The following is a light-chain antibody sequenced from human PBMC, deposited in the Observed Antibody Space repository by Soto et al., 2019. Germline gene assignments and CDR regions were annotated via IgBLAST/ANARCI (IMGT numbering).Light chain of an antibody. J-gene: IGLJ2*01. CDR2: DVS. Sequence: QSALTQPASVSGSPGQSITISCTGAVSEVAGYTYVSWYQRLPGKGPKVIIYDVSNRPSGVSNRFSGSKSGTTASLTISGLQAEDEADYYCSSFTSTSGLFGGGTQLTVL. CDR3: SSFTSTSGL. CDR1: VSEVAGYTY. V-gene: IGLV2-14*03.